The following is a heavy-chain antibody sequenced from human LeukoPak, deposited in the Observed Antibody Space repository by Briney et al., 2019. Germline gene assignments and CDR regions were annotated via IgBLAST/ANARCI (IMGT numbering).Heavy chain of an antibody. CDR2: ISSSSSYI. D-gene: IGHD6-13*01. CDR1: GFTFSSYS. Sequence: PGGSLRLSXAASGFTFSSYSMNWVRQAPGKGLEWVSSISSSSSYIYYADSVKGRFTISRDNAKNSLYLQMNSLRAEDTAVYYCARDGAGTFDYWGQGTLVTVSS. J-gene: IGHJ4*02. CDR3: ARDGAGTFDY. V-gene: IGHV3-21*01.